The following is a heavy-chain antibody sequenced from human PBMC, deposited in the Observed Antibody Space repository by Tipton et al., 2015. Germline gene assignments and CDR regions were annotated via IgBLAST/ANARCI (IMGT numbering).Heavy chain of an antibody. CDR2: ISSSGSYI. Sequence: SLRLSCAVSGFSVSSNYMRWVRQAPGKGLEWVSSISSSGSYIYYADSVKGRFTISRDNAKNSLYLQMDSLRAEDTAVYYCVSRIVVVTTDVYWGQGTLVTVTS. CDR1: GFSVSSNY. V-gene: IGHV3-21*01. CDR3: VSRIVVVTTDVY. J-gene: IGHJ4*02. D-gene: IGHD2-21*02.